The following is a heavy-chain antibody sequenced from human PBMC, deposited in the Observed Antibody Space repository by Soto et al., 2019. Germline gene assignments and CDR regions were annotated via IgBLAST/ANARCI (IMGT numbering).Heavy chain of an antibody. CDR1: GDSVSSNSAA. D-gene: IGHD6-6*01. CDR3: ARAKEYSSSSGMDV. V-gene: IGHV6-1*01. J-gene: IGHJ6*02. CDR2: TYYRSKWYN. Sequence: QVQLQQSGPGLVKPSQTLSLTCAISGDSVSSNSAAWNWIRQSPSRGLEWLGRTYYRSKWYNDYVVSVKSRITINPDSSKDHSSLQLNSVTPEDTAVYYCARAKEYSSSSGMDVWGQGTTVTVSS.